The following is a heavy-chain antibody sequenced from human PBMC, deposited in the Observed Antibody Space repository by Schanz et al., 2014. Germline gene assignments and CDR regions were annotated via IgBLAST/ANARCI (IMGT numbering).Heavy chain of an antibody. Sequence: EVQLLESGGALEQPGGSLRLSCAASGITFSDYAMSWVRQAPGKGLEWVSTIASGGSHTFYADSVTGRFTISGDNSKNTLFLQMNSLRVEDTAIYYCARGAAAAFYHSGSYNYWGQGTLVTVSS. CDR2: IASGGSHT. J-gene: IGHJ4*02. V-gene: IGHV3-23*01. CDR3: ARGAAAAFYHSGSYNY. CDR1: GITFSDYA. D-gene: IGHD3-10*01.